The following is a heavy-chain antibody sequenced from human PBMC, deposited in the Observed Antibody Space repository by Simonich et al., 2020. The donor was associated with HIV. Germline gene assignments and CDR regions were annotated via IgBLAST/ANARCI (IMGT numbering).Heavy chain of an antibody. CDR2: INSDGSST. J-gene: IGHJ3*02. CDR1: GFTFSSYW. CDR3: ARSGGSSSDAFDI. Sequence: EYGGGLVQPGGSLRLSYAASGFTFSSYWMHWVRQAPGKGLVWVSRINSDGSSTSYAGSVKGRFTISRDNAKNTLYLQMNSLRAEDTAVYYCARSGGSSSDAFDIWGQGTMVTVSS. D-gene: IGHD6-6*01. V-gene: IGHV3-74*01.